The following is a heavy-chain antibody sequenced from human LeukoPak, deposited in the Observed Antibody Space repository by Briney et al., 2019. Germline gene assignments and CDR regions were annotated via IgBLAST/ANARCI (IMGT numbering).Heavy chain of an antibody. CDR3: AKSDRGDYY. J-gene: IGHJ4*02. V-gene: IGHV3-33*06. CDR2: IWYDGSNI. CDR1: GFTFSSYG. D-gene: IGHD3-10*01. Sequence: PGGSLRLSCAASGFTFSSYGMHWVRQAPGKGLEWLAVIWYDGSNIYYADSVKGRFAISRDNSKNTLYLQLNSLRAEDTAVYYCAKSDRGDYYWGQGTLVTVSS.